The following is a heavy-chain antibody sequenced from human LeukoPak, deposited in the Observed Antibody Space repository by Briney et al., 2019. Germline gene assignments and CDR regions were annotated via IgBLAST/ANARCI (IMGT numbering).Heavy chain of an antibody. J-gene: IGHJ6*03. CDR3: AREWYGSGSYYYYYYYMDV. V-gene: IGHV4-61*02. CDR2: IYTSGST. CDR1: GGSISSGSYY. Sequence: PSQTLSLTCTVSGGSISSGSYYWSWIRQPAGKGLEWIGRIYTSGSTNYNPSLKSRVTMSVDTSKNQFSLKLSSVTAADTAVYYCAREWYGSGSYYYYYYYMDVWGKGTTVTISS. D-gene: IGHD3-10*01.